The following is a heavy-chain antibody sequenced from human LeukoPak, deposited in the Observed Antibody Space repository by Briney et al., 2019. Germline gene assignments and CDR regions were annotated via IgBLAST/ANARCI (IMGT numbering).Heavy chain of an antibody. CDR2: IYYSGTT. Sequence: SETLSLTCTVSGDSISGYYWSWIRQPPGKGLEWIGNIYYSGTTNYDPSLRSRVNMSLDASKNQFSLRLSSVTAADTAVYYCARGGSYFVYWGQGTLATVSS. J-gene: IGHJ4*02. CDR3: ARGGSYFVY. D-gene: IGHD1-26*01. CDR1: GDSISGYY. V-gene: IGHV4-59*01.